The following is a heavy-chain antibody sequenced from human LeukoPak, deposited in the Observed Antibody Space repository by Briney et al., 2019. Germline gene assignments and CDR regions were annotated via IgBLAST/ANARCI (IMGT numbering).Heavy chain of an antibody. J-gene: IGHJ4*02. Sequence: PSETLSLTCTVSGGSISSYYWSWIRQPPGKGLEWTGYIYYSGSTNYNPSLKSRVTISVDTSKNQFSLKLSSVTAADTAVYYCARHDYGSGSYYNWIDYWGQGTLVTVSS. CDR3: ARHDYGSGSYYNWIDY. CDR2: IYYSGST. D-gene: IGHD3-10*01. V-gene: IGHV4-59*08. CDR1: GGSISSYY.